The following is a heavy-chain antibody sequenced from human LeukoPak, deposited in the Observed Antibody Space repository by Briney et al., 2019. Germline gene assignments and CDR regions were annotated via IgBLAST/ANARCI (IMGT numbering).Heavy chain of an antibody. J-gene: IGHJ3*02. CDR1: GFTFDDYA. V-gene: IGHV3-9*03. CDR3: AKPFEAAGISADDAFDI. D-gene: IGHD2-15*01. CDR2: ISWNSGSI. Sequence: GGSLRLSCAASGFTFDDYAMHWVRQAPGKGLEWVSGISWNSGSIGYADSVKGRFTISRDNAKNSLYLQMNSLRAEDMALYYRAKPFEAAGISADDAFDIWGQGTMVTVSS.